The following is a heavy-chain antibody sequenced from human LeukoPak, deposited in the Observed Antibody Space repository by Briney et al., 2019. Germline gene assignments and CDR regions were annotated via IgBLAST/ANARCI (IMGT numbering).Heavy chain of an antibody. CDR3: ARDRRGWLVLDLFDY. CDR2: ISSSSSYI. Sequence: PGGSLRLSCAASGFTFSSYSMNWVRQAPGKGLEWVSSISSSSSYIYYADSVKGRFTISRDNAKNSLYLQMNSLRAEDTAVYYCARDRRGWLVLDLFDYWGQGTLVTVSS. D-gene: IGHD6-19*01. J-gene: IGHJ4*02. CDR1: GFTFSSYS. V-gene: IGHV3-21*04.